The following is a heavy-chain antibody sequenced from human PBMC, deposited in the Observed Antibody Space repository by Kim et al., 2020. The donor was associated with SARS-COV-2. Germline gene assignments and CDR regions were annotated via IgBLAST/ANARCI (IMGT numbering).Heavy chain of an antibody. J-gene: IGHJ5*02. CDR2: IYYSGST. D-gene: IGHD2-2*01. CDR3: ARANTIVVVPAAIASHWFDP. CDR1: GSSYY. Sequence: SETLSLTCTVSGSSYYWGWIRQPPGKGQEWIGTIYYSGSTYYNPTLKSRVTISVDTSKNQFSLKLSSVTAADTAGYYCARANTIVVVPAAIASHWFDPWGQGTLVTVSS. V-gene: IGHV4-39*01.